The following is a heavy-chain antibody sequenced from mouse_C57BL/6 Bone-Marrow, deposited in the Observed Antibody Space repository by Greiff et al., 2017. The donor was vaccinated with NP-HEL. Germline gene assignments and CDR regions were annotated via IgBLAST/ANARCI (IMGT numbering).Heavy chain of an antibody. V-gene: IGHV1-15*01. CDR1: GYTFTDYE. Sequence: QVQLQQSGAELVRPGASVTLSCKASGYTFTDYEMHWVKQTPVHGLEWIGAIDPETGSTAYNQKFKGKAILIADKSSSKAYMELRSLTSEDSAVYYCTSGGYYPLYGNSCFAYWGQGTLVTVSA. CDR2: IDPETGST. D-gene: IGHD2-1*01. CDR3: TSGGYYPLYGNSCFAY. J-gene: IGHJ3*01.